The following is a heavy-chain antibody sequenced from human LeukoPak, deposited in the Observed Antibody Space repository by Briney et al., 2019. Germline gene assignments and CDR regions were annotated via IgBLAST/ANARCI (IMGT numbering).Heavy chain of an antibody. V-gene: IGHV1-46*01. CDR3: ARDQEAFDY. J-gene: IGHJ4*02. Sequence: ASVKVSCKASGYTFTTHYMHWVRQAPGQGLEWMGLIHPTGSSTLYAQKFQGRVTVTRDTSTSTVHMELSGLRSEGTAVYYCARDQEAFDYWGQGTLVTVSS. CDR1: GYTFTTHY. CDR2: IHPTGSST.